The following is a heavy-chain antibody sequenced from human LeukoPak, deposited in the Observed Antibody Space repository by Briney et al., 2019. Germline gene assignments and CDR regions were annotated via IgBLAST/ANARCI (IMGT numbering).Heavy chain of an antibody. CDR3: TRARGYSYGYIDC. CDR1: GFSFGDYA. Sequence: GGSLRLSCTASGFSFGDYAMSWVRQAPGKGLEWVGFIRSKTYGGTPEYAASVEGRFTISRDDSKRIAYLQMNSLKTEDTAVYYCTRARGYSYGYIDCWGQGTLVTVSS. J-gene: IGHJ4*02. V-gene: IGHV3-49*04. D-gene: IGHD5-18*01. CDR2: IRSKTYGGTP.